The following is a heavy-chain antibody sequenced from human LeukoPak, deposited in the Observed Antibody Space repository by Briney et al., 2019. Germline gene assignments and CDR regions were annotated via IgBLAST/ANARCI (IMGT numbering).Heavy chain of an antibody. D-gene: IGHD6-13*01. CDR2: FSATDGSA. V-gene: IGHV3-23*01. Sequence: PGGSLRLSCEVSGVSVSANYWHWVRQAPGKALEWVSAFSATDGSAQYAESVKGRFTISRDNSKNSLYLQMNSLRDEDTAVYYCAKARIAAAGTGAFDVWGQGTMVTVPS. CDR3: AKARIAAAGTGAFDV. CDR1: GVSVSANY. J-gene: IGHJ3*01.